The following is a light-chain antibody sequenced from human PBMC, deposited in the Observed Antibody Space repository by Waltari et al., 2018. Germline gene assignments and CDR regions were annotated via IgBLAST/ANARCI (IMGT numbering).Light chain of an antibody. CDR1: QSISRY. V-gene: IGKV3-20*01. CDR3: QHHERLPAT. Sequence: IVLTQSPGTLSLSPGERATLSCRASQSISRYLVWYQQKPGQPPRLLIYEAYRRATGIPDRFSGSGSGTDFSLTISRLEPEDFGVYYCQHHERLPATFGQGTRVEI. CDR2: EAY. J-gene: IGKJ1*01.